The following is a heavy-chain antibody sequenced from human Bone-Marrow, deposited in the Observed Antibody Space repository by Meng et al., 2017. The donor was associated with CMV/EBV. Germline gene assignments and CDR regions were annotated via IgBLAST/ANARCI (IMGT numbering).Heavy chain of an antibody. J-gene: IGHJ6*02. D-gene: IGHD5-12*01. CDR2: ISGSGGST. Sequence: GGSLRLSCAASGFTFSSYGMHWVRQAPGKGLEWVSAISGSGGSTYYADSVKGRFTISRDNSKNTLYLQMNSLRAEDTAVYYCARGPFILAAPYYYYGMDVWGQGTTVTVSS. CDR3: ARGPFILAAPYYYYGMDV. V-gene: IGHV3-23*01. CDR1: GFTFSSYG.